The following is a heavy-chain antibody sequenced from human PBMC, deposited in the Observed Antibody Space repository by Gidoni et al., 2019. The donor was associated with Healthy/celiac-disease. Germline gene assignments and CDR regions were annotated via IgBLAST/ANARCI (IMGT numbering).Heavy chain of an antibody. V-gene: IGHV3-30*18. CDR2: ISYDGSNK. D-gene: IGHD2-2*01. CDR1: GFPFSSYG. CDR3: AKVALGGGPAANYYYYGMDV. J-gene: IGHJ6*02. Sequence: QVQLVESGGGVVQPGRSLRLSCAASGFPFSSYGMHGVRQAPGKGLEWVAVISYDGSNKYYADSVKGRFTISRDNSKNTLYLQMNSLRAEDTAVYYCAKVALGGGPAANYYYYGMDVWGQGTTVTVSS.